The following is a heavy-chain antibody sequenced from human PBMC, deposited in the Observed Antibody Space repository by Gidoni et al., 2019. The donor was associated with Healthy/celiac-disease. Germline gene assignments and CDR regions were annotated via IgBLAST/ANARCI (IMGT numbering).Heavy chain of an antibody. CDR1: GGSISSSNW. Sequence: QVQLQESGPGLVKPSGTLSLTCAVYGGSISSSNWWSWVRQPPGKGLEWIGEIYHSGSTNYNPSLKSRVTISVDKSKNQFSLKLSSVTAADTAVYYCARDQEGLNCSSTSCYNYYYYMDVWGKGTTVTVSS. CDR2: IYHSGST. J-gene: IGHJ6*03. CDR3: ARDQEGLNCSSTSCYNYYYYMDV. D-gene: IGHD2-2*01. V-gene: IGHV4-4*02.